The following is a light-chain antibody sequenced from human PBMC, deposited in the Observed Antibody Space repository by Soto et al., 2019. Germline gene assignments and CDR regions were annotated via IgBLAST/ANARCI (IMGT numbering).Light chain of an antibody. CDR1: QYIRND. CDR3: FQDYNYPPS. J-gene: IGKJ2*01. V-gene: IGKV1-6*01. CDR2: ATS. Sequence: IQMTQSPSSLSESVGDRVTITCRASQYIRNDLGWYQQKPGKAPKLLIYATSILQSGVPSRFSGSGSGTDFTLTISSLQPEDFATYYCFQDYNYPPSFGQGTKLEIK.